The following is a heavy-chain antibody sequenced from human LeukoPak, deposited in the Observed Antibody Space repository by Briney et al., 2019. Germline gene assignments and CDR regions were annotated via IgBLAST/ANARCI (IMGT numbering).Heavy chain of an antibody. CDR2: VSNSGSGST. Sequence: PSETLSLTCTVSGGSVSGSYWNWLRQPPGEGLEWIGYVSNSGSGSTKYNPSLESRVTMSVETSKNQFSLKLSSVTAADTAVYYCAKWNGGRYHFASWGQGTLVTVYS. D-gene: IGHD1-26*01. V-gene: IGHV4-59*02. J-gene: IGHJ4*02. CDR1: GGSVSGSY. CDR3: AKWNGGRYHFAS.